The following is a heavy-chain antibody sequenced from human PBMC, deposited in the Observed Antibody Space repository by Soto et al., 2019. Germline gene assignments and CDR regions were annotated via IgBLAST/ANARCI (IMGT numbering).Heavy chain of an antibody. Sequence: GASLKISCKGSGYSFTSYWIGWVRQMPGKGLEWMGIIYPGDSDTRYSPSFQGQVTISADKSISTAYLQWSSLKASDTAMYYCATDYYDSSGYYYEFAFDYWGQGTLVTVSS. D-gene: IGHD3-22*01. CDR2: IYPGDSDT. J-gene: IGHJ4*02. CDR3: ATDYYDSSGYYYEFAFDY. V-gene: IGHV5-51*01. CDR1: GYSFTSYW.